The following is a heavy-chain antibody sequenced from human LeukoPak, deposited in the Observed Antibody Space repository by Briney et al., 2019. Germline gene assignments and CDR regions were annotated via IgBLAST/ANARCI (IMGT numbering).Heavy chain of an antibody. V-gene: IGHV3-11*01. D-gene: IGHD2-21*01. Sequence: PGGSLRLSCAASGFTFSDYYMSWIRQAPGKGLEWVSYISRGGSTIYYADSVKGRFTISRDNAKNSLYLQMNSLRAEDTAAYYCARHLVVATYDYWGQGTLVTVSS. CDR3: ARHLVVATYDY. CDR1: GFTFSDYY. J-gene: IGHJ4*02. CDR2: ISRGGSTI.